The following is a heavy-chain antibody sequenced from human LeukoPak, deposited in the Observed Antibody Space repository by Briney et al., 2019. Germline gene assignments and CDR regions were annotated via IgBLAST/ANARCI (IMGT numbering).Heavy chain of an antibody. CDR3: ARDGSGYYYYYYMDV. CDR2: ISSSGSTI. Sequence: GGSLRVSCAASGFTFSDYYMSWIRQARGKGLEWVSYISSSGSTIYDADSVKGRFTISRDNAKNSLYLQMNSLRAEDTAVYYCARDGSGYYYYYYMDVWGKGTTVTVSS. V-gene: IGHV3-11*01. J-gene: IGHJ6*03. D-gene: IGHD3-3*01. CDR1: GFTFSDYY.